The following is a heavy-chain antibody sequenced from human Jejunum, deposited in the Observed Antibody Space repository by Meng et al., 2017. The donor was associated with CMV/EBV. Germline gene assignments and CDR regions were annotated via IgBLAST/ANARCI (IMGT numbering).Heavy chain of an antibody. J-gene: IGHJ6*02. CDR3: VRKPIAPRAYCGMDV. V-gene: IGHV5-51*01. Sequence: YSVSTYGIAWGRQMPGKGLEWMRVIYPGNSETRYSPSFQGQVTISADTSISTAYLQWSSLKASDTGMYYCVRKPIAPRAYCGMDVWSQGTTVTVSS. CDR1: YSVSTYG. CDR2: IYPGNSET. D-gene: IGHD1-14*01.